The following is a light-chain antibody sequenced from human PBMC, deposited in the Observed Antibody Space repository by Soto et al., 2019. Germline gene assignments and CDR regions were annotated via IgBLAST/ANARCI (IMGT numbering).Light chain of an antibody. Sequence: VLTHSPVSLSMSPVETTTLSFIASQIVNTQLAWYQQKPGQAPRLLIYGASSRATGIPDRFSGSASGTDFTLTISRLEPEDFAVYYCKQYGSSKWTFGQGTKVDIK. V-gene: IGKV3-20*01. J-gene: IGKJ1*01. CDR1: QIVNTQ. CDR2: GAS. CDR3: KQYGSSKWT.